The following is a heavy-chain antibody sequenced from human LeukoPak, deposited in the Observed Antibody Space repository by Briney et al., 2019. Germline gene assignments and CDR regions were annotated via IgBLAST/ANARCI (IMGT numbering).Heavy chain of an antibody. CDR3: ARELFPSMVGGSYLPSDY. J-gene: IGHJ4*02. Sequence: GGSLRLSCAASGFTFSSYAMHWVRQAPGKGLEWVAVISYDGSNKYYADSVKGRFTISRDNSKNTLYLQMNSLRAEDTAAYYCARELFPSMVGGSYLPSDYWGQGTLVTVSS. CDR1: GFTFSSYA. CDR2: ISYDGSNK. V-gene: IGHV3-30-3*01. D-gene: IGHD1-26*01.